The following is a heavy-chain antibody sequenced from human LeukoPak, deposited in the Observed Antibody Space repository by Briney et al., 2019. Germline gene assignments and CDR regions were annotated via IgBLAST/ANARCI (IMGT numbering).Heavy chain of an antibody. CDR3: ARSEYSSSSGHFDY. CDR1: GGSISSYY. CDR2: IYFSGST. Sequence: PSETLSLTCTVSGGSISSYYWSWIRQPPGMGLEWIGYIYFSGSTDYNPSLKSRVTISVDTSKNQFSLKLSSVTAADTAVYYCARSEYSSSSGHFDYWGQGTLVTVSS. D-gene: IGHD6-6*01. J-gene: IGHJ4*02. V-gene: IGHV4-59*08.